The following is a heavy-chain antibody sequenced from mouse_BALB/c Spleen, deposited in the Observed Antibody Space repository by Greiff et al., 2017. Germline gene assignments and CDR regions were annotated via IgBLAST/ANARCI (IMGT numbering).Heavy chain of an antibody. CDR1: GFNIKDYY. Sequence: VQLQQSGAELVRSGASVKLSCTASGFNIKDYYMHWVKQRPEQGLEWIGWIDPENGDTEYAPKFQGKATMTADTSSNTAYLQLSSLTSEDTAVYYCNALYDYGYAMDYWGQGTSVTVSS. J-gene: IGHJ4*01. D-gene: IGHD2-4*01. CDR3: NALYDYGYAMDY. V-gene: IGHV14-4*02. CDR2: IDPENGDT.